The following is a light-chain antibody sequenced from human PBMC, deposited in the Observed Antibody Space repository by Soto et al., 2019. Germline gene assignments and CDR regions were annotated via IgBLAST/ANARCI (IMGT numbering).Light chain of an antibody. CDR2: GAS. CDR3: QQYNSWPPLT. Sequence: EIVMTQSPASLSVSPGERATLYCRASQSVSSTLAWYQQKPGQAPRLIIYGASTRATGTPARFSGSGSGTEFNLTISSLQSEDSAVYYCQQYNSWPPLTFGGGTKVEIK. V-gene: IGKV3-15*01. CDR1: QSVSST. J-gene: IGKJ4*01.